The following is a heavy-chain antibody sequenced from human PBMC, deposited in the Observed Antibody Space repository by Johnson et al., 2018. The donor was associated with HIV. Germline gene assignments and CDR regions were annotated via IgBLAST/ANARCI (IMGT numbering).Heavy chain of an antibody. CDR1: GFTLSNYW. CDR3: ARAQVLPDDAFDL. Sequence: VQLVESGGGLAQPGGSLRLSCAATGFTLSNYWMHWVRQVPGKGLVWVSRINKDGSDTTYGDTVMGRFTISRDDAKNTLYLQMNSLRAEDTAVYYCARAQVLPDDAFDLWG. V-gene: IGHV3-74*01. CDR2: INKDGSDT. J-gene: IGHJ3*01. D-gene: IGHD2-2*01.